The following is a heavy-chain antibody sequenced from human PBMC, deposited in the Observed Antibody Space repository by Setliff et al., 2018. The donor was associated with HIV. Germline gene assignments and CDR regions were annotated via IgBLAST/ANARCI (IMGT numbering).Heavy chain of an antibody. CDR2: IIPMYGVA. CDR1: GGTFSSYV. V-gene: IGHV1-69*05. D-gene: IGHD1-26*01. J-gene: IGHJ4*02. CDR3: ARGSFGGSYSSF. Sequence: SVKVSCKASGGTFSSYVISWVRQAPGQGPEWMGGIIPMYGVANYAQKFQGRVTITTDESTSTAYMELSSLRSEDTAVYYCARGSFGGSYSSFWGQGTLVTVSS.